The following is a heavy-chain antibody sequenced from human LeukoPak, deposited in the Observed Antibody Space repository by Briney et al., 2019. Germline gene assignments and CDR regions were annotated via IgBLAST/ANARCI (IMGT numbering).Heavy chain of an antibody. J-gene: IGHJ6*03. D-gene: IGHD1-1*01. CDR3: ARRLVGSLDYYYYMDV. CDR1: GYTFTSYD. Sequence: ASVKVSCKASGYTFTSYDINWGRQATGQGLEWRGWMKPNSSNTGYAQKFQGRVTITRNTSISTAYMGLSSLRSEDTAVYYCARRLVGSLDYYYYMDVWGKGTTVTVSS. CDR2: MKPNSSNT. V-gene: IGHV1-8*03.